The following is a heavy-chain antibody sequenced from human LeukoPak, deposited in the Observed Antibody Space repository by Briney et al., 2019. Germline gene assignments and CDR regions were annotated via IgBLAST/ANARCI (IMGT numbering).Heavy chain of an antibody. J-gene: IGHJ1*01. CDR2: ISSNGGST. CDR3: VKGQRYYDSSGYYSIEYFQH. D-gene: IGHD3-22*01. V-gene: IGHV3-64D*09. CDR1: GFTFSSYA. Sequence: GGSLRLSCSASGFTFSSYAMHWVRQAPGTGLESVSAISSNGGSTYYADSVKGRFTISRDNSKNTLYLQMSSLRAEDTAVYYCVKGQRYYDSSGYYSIEYFQHWGQGTLVTVSS.